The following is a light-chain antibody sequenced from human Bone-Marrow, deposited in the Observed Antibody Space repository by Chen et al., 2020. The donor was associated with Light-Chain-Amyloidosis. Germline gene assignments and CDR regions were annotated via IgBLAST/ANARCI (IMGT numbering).Light chain of an antibody. J-gene: IGLJ1*01. CDR1: NIGSTS. Sequence: SYVLTQPSSVSVAPGQTATIACGGNNIGSTSVHWYQQTPGQAPLLVVYDDSDRPSGVPDRFSGSKSGNTASLTVSGLQAEDEADYYCSSYAGSNNYVFGTGTKVTVL. V-gene: IGLV3-21*02. CDR2: DDS. CDR3: SSYAGSNNYV.